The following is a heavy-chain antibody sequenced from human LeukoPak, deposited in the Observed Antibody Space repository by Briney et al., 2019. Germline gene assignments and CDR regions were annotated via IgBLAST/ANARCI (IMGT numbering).Heavy chain of an antibody. CDR2: IYTSGST. D-gene: IGHD3-3*01. Sequence: SETLSLTCTVSGGSISSYYWSWIRQPAGKGLEWIGRIYTSGSTNYNPSLKSRVTMSVDTSKNQFSLKLSSVTAADTAVYYCARAYYDSWSGYYVYFDYWGQGTLVTVFS. CDR1: GGSISSYY. V-gene: IGHV4-4*07. CDR3: ARAYYDSWSGYYVYFDY. J-gene: IGHJ4*02.